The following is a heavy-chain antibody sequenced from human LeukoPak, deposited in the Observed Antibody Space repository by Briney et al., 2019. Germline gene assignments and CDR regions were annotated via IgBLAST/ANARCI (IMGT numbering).Heavy chain of an antibody. V-gene: IGHV3-30-3*01. Sequence: GGSLRLSCAASEFTFTSYAFHWVRQAPGKGLEWIAFISYDGSNRFYADSVKGRFTISRDNSKNTLYLQMNSLRAEDTAVYYCARDLGPTYCILDYWGQGTLVTVSS. J-gene: IGHJ4*02. CDR3: ARDLGPTYCILDY. CDR1: EFTFTSYA. D-gene: IGHD3-16*01. CDR2: ISYDGSNR.